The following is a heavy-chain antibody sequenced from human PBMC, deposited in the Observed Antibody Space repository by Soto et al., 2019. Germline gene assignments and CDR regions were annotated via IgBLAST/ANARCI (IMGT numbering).Heavy chain of an antibody. Sequence: SETLSLTCTVSGGSISSGGYYWSWIRQHPGKGLEWIGYIYYSGSTYYNPSLKSRVTISVDTSKNQFSLKLSSVTAADTAVYYCARDAEIYGPRGYFDYWGQGTLVTVSS. CDR1: GGSISSGGYY. CDR2: IYYSGST. J-gene: IGHJ4*02. V-gene: IGHV4-31*03. CDR3: ARDAEIYGPRGYFDY. D-gene: IGHD4-17*01.